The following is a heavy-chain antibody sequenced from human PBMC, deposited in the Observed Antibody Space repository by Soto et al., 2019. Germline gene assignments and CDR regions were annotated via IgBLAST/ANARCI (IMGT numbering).Heavy chain of an antibody. D-gene: IGHD2-15*01. Sequence: QVQLVQSGAEVKKPGASVKVSCKASGYTFTSYDINWVRQATGQGLEWMGWMNPNSANTGYAQKFQGRVTMTANTSISTAYMELSSLRSEDTAVYFCARVLSTDGRSGIGYWGQGTVITVSS. CDR2: MNPNSANT. J-gene: IGHJ4*02. CDR3: ARVLSTDGRSGIGY. V-gene: IGHV1-8*01. CDR1: GYTFTSYD.